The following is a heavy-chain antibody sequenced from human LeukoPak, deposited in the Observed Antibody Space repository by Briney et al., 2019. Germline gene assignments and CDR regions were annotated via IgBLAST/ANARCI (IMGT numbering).Heavy chain of an antibody. J-gene: IGHJ5*02. D-gene: IGHD3-16*01. CDR1: GFIFRSYG. V-gene: IGHV3-30*02. Sequence: PGGSLRLSCVASGFIFRSYGIHWVRQAPGKGLEWVTFIHFDGSNEYYADFVKGRFTISRDNSKNTVYLQMNSLRAEDTAVYYCAKDGIMHSNGPPEFDPWGQGTLVSVSP. CDR3: AKDGIMHSNGPPEFDP. CDR2: IHFDGSNE.